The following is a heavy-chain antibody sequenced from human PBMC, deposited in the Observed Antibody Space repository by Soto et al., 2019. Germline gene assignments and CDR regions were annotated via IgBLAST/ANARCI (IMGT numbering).Heavy chain of an antibody. D-gene: IGHD2-2*01. CDR2: INHSGST. J-gene: IGHJ5*02. CDR1: GGSFNGYY. Sequence: SETLSLTCAVYGGSFNGYYWSWIRQPPGKGLEWIGEINHSGSTNYNPSLKSRVTISVDTSKNQFSLKLSSVTAADTAVYYCARGSIVVVPAAGNWFDPWGQGTLVTVSS. CDR3: ARGSIVVVPAAGNWFDP. V-gene: IGHV4-34*01.